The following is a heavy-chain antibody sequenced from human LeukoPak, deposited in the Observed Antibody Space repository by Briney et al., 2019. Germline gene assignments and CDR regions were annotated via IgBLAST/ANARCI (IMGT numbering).Heavy chain of an antibody. Sequence: SETPSLTCTVSGGSISSSSYYWGWIRQPPGKGLEWIGSIYYSGSTYYNPSLKSRVTISVDTSKNQFSLKLSSVTAADTAVYYCASYAMVRGVTGGWYWGQGTLVTVSS. D-gene: IGHD3-10*01. CDR3: ASYAMVRGVTGGWY. J-gene: IGHJ4*02. CDR1: GGSISSSSYY. V-gene: IGHV4-39*01. CDR2: IYYSGST.